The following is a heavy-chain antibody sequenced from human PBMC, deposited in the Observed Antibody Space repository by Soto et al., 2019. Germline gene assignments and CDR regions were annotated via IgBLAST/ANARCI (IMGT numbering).Heavy chain of an antibody. CDR1: GFAFSAYW. D-gene: IGHD6-13*01. Sequence: GGSLRLSCAASGFAFSAYWMAWVRQAPGKGLEWVATLGLQGRATKYADSVEGRFTISRDNAENSLYLQMDGLRTEDTAMYFCAREDWYHFDYWGQGVPVTAPQ. J-gene: IGHJ4*02. CDR3: AREDWYHFDY. CDR2: LGLQGRAT. V-gene: IGHV3-7*03.